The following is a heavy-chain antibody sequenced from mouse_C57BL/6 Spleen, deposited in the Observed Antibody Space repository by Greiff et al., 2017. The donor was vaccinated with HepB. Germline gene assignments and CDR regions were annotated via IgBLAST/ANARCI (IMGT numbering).Heavy chain of an antibody. V-gene: IGHV1-82*01. CDR2: IYPGDGDT. CDR1: GYAFSSSW. D-gene: IGHD2-1*01. Sequence: QVQLQQSGPELVKPGASVKISCKASGYAFSSSWMNWVKQRPGKGLEWIGRIYPGDGDTNYNGKFKGKATLTADKSSSTAYMQLSSLTSEDSAVYFCAREGAYGNYGYWGQGTTLTVSS. J-gene: IGHJ2*01. CDR3: AREGAYGNYGY.